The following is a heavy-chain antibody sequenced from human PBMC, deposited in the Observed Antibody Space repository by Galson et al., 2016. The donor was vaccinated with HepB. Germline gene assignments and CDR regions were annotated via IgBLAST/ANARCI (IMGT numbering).Heavy chain of an antibody. J-gene: IGHJ4*02. CDR2: ISSSGGVT. CDR1: EFPFKDFS. D-gene: IGHD5-18*01. V-gene: IGHV3-21*06. Sequence: SLRLSCAGSEFPFKDFSMNWVRQAPGKGLEWVSYISSSGGVTKYADSVKGRFTISRNNAKSSLFLQMDSLRDEDPALYYCARTYTYGPTDHWGQGTLVAVSS. CDR3: ARTYTYGPTDH.